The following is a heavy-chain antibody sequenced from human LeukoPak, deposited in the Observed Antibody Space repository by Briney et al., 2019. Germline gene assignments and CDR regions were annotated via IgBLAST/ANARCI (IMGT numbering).Heavy chain of an antibody. J-gene: IGHJ3*02. D-gene: IGHD1-1*01. CDR2: ISWNSGSI. CDR3: AKGAELAPDAFDI. CDR1: GFTFSYHA. V-gene: IGHV3-9*03. Sequence: PGGSLRLSCAASGFTFSYHAMHWVRQAPGKGLEWVSGISWNSGSIGYADSVKGRFTISRDNAKNSLYLQMNSLRAEDMALYYCAKGAELAPDAFDIWGQGTMVTVSS.